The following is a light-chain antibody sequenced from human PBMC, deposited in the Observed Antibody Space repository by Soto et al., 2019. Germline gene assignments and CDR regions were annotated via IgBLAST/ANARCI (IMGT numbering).Light chain of an antibody. CDR3: QQANSFPIT. J-gene: IGKJ5*01. CDR2: AVS. CDR1: QGISNW. Sequence: DIQMTQSPSSVSASVGDRVTITCRASQGISNWLAWYQQKPGKAPKLLIYAVSSLHSGVPSRFSGSGSGTDFTLTISSLQPEDFATYYCQQANSFPITFGQGTRLEIK. V-gene: IGKV1D-12*01.